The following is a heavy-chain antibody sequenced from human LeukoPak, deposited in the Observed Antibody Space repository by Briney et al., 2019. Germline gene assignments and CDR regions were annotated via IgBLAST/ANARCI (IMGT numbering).Heavy chain of an antibody. CDR3: ARSIAARRGRGREFYFDY. CDR1: ASTFTSYD. V-gene: IGHV1-8*01. Sequence: ASVTVTLTATASTFTSYDFNWMREPPAQGLEWVGWMNLNRSNTGYEQKFQDRVSMLMNTSINTDYMELSSLRSEDTAVDNCARSIAARRGRGREFYFDYWGQGTLVTVSS. CDR2: MNLNRSNT. D-gene: IGHD6-6*01. J-gene: IGHJ4*02.